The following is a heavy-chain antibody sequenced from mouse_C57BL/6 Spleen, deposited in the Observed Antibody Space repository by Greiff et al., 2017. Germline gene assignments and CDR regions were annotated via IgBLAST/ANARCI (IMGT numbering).Heavy chain of an antibody. CDR1: GYSFTGYY. CDR3: ARGGSNYPLFAY. CDR2: INPSTGGT. D-gene: IGHD2-5*01. V-gene: IGHV1-42*01. Sequence: EVQLLQSGPELVKPGASVKISCTASGYSFTGYYMNWVKQSPEKSLEWIGEINPSTGGTTYNQKFKAKTTLTVDKSSSTAYMQLKSLTSEDSAVYYCARGGSNYPLFAYWGQGTLVTVSA. J-gene: IGHJ3*01.